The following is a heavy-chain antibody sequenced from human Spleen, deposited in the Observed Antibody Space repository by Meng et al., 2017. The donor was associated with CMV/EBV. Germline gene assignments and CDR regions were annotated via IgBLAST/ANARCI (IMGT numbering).Heavy chain of an antibody. Sequence: GGSLRLSCEGSGYSFTSYWIGWVRQMPGKGLEWMGIIYPGDSDSRYSPSFQGQVTISADKSISTAYLQWSSLKASDTAVYYCARSALGSGWYVDYWGQGTLVTVSS. CDR2: IYPGDSDS. V-gene: IGHV5-51*01. J-gene: IGHJ4*02. CDR3: ARSALGSGWYVDY. CDR1: GYSFTSYW. D-gene: IGHD6-19*01.